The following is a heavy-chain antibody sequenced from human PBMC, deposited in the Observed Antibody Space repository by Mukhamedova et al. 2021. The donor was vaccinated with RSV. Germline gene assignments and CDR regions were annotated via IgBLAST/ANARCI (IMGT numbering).Heavy chain of an antibody. CDR2: IRNKANSYTT. D-gene: IGHD5-24*01. CDR3: ASLMATPPLDI. V-gene: IGHV3-72*01. Sequence: GLEWVGRIRNKANSYTTEYAASVKGRFTISRDESKNSLYLQMNSLKTEDTAVYYCASLMATPPLDIWGQGTIVTVSS. J-gene: IGHJ3*02.